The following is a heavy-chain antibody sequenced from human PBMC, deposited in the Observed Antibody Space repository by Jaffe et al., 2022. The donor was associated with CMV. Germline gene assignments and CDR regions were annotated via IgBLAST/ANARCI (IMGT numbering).Heavy chain of an antibody. CDR1: GFNFTNAW. V-gene: IGHV3-15*01. D-gene: IGHD3-3*01. CDR3: TTDVFHRGPNY. J-gene: IGHJ4*02. Sequence: EVQLVESGGGLVEPGGSLRLSCAASGFNFTNAWMSWVRQAPGKGLEWVGRIKSKTDGGATEYAAPVKGRLTISRDDLRNTLYLQMNSLKTEDTAVYYCTTDVFHRGPNYWGQGTLVTVSS. CDR2: IKSKTDGGAT.